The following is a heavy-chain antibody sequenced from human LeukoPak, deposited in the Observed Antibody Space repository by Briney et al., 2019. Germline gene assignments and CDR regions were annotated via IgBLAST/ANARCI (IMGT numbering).Heavy chain of an antibody. D-gene: IGHD3-3*01. Sequence: PSETLSLTCAVYGGSFSGYYWSWIRQPPGKGLEWIGEINHSGSTNYNPSLKSRVTISVDTSKNQFSLKLSSVTAADTAVYYCARGRNFGVVIPYNWFDPWGQGTLVTVSS. J-gene: IGHJ5*02. CDR3: ARGRNFGVVIPYNWFDP. CDR2: INHSGST. V-gene: IGHV4-34*01. CDR1: GGSFSGYY.